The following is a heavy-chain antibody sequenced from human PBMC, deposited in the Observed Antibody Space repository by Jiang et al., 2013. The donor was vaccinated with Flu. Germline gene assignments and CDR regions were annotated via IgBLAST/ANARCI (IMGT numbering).Heavy chain of an antibody. V-gene: IGHV3-23*01. CDR3: ATELNSFDI. CDR2: IGRYGGSI. J-gene: IGHJ3*02. Sequence: SVIGRYGGSIYYADSVKGRFTISRDNSRNTVYLQMNRLRAEDTALYFCATELNSFDIWGQGTMVTVSS.